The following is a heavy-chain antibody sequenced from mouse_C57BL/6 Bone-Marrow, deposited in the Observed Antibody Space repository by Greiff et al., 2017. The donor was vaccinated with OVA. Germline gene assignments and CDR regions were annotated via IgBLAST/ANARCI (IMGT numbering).Heavy chain of an antibody. V-gene: IGHV1-54*01. Sequence: QVQLQQSGAELVRPGTSVKVSCKASGYAFTNYLIEWVKQRPGQGLEWIGVINPGSGGTNYNEKFKGKATLTADKSSSTAYMQLSSLTSEDSAVYFCARYGYFWFAYWGQGPLVTVSA. CDR3: ARYGYFWFAY. CDR2: INPGSGGT. CDR1: GYAFTNYL. D-gene: IGHD2-2*01. J-gene: IGHJ3*01.